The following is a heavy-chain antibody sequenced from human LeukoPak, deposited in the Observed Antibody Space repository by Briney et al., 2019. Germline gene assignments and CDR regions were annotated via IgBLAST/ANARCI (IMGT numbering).Heavy chain of an antibody. CDR1: GFTFSNYG. V-gene: IGHV3-30*02. J-gene: IGHJ5*02. D-gene: IGHD5-18*01. CDR3: VRQLVS. CDR2: IHYDGSNK. Sequence: PGGSLRLSCAASGFTFSNYGMHWVRQAPGKGLDWVAFIHYDGSNKYYADSVKGRFTISRDDSKNTLYLQMNSLRAEDTAVYYCVRQLVSWGQGTLVTVSS.